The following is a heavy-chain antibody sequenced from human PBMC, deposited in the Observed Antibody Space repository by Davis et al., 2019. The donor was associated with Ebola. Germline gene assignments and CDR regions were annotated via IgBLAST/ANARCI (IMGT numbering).Heavy chain of an antibody. D-gene: IGHD1-26*01. J-gene: IGHJ5*02. V-gene: IGHV1-46*01. CDR2: INPSGDST. Sequence: AASVKVSCKASRFTFTTYYMNWVRQAPGQGLEWMGIINPSGDSTTYEQKFQGRVTMTRDTSTSTVHMELSSLRSEDTAVYYCAQSGGSYVGLEPWGQGTLVTVSS. CDR1: RFTFTTYY. CDR3: AQSGGSYVGLEP.